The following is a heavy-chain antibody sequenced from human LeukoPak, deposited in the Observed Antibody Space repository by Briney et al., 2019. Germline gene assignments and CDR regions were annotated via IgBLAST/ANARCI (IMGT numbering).Heavy chain of an antibody. Sequence: GGSLRLSCTASGFTFDDYAMHWVRQGPGKGLEWVSGITWNSGIIGYADSVKGRFTISRDNAKNSLYLQMNSLRVEDTALYYCAKDSSGSHSHFDYWGQGALVTVSS. CDR2: ITWNSGII. D-gene: IGHD1-26*01. J-gene: IGHJ4*02. CDR1: GFTFDDYA. CDR3: AKDSSGSHSHFDY. V-gene: IGHV3-9*01.